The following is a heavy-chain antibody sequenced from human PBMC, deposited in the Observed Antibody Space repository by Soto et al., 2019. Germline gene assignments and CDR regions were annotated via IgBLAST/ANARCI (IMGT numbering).Heavy chain of an antibody. J-gene: IGHJ6*02. V-gene: IGHV3-15*01. D-gene: IGHD2-15*01. Sequence: GGSLRLSCAASGFTFSNAWMSWVRQAPGKGLEWVGRIKSKTDGGTTDYAAPVKGRFTISRDDSKNTLYLQMNSLKTEDTAVYYCTTGISVVDLYYYGMDVWGQGTTVTVSS. CDR1: GFTFSNAW. CDR2: IKSKTDGGTT. CDR3: TTGISVVDLYYYGMDV.